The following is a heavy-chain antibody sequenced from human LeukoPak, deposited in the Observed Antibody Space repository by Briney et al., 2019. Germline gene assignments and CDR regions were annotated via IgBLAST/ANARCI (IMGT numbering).Heavy chain of an antibody. CDR1: GFAFSSYQ. CDR3: ARDFNYGGNFDY. J-gene: IGHJ4*02. CDR2: MTSYSSTI. D-gene: IGHD4-23*01. V-gene: IGHV3-48*01. Sequence: PGGSLRLSCEASGFAFSSYQMNWVRQAPGKGLEWISYMTSYSSTIYYADSVKGRFTISRDNAKNSLYLQMNSLRAEDTAVYYCARDFNYGGNFDYWGQGTLVTVSS.